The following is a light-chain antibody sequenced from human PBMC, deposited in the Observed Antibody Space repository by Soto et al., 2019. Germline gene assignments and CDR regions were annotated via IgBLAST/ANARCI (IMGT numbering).Light chain of an antibody. CDR2: DAS. J-gene: IGKJ4*01. V-gene: IGKV3-20*01. Sequence: EVVLTQSTGTLSLSPGERATLSCRASQSVSNNYLAWYQQKPGQAPRLLIYDASSRATGIPDRFSGGGSGTDFTLTISRLEPEDFAVYYCQQFSSYPLPFGG. CDR1: QSVSNNY. CDR3: QQFSSYPLP.